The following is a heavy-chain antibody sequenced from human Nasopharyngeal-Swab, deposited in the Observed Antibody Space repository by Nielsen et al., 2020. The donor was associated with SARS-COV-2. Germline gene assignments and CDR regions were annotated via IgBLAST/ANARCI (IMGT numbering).Heavy chain of an antibody. V-gene: IGHV3-7*03. Sequence: GGSLRLSCEASGFIFSSYWMSWVRQAPGKGLEWVANIKQDGSKKNYVDSVKGRFSISRDTTKNSLYLQMNSLRAEDTAVYYCARDALTGGVDYWGQGTLVTVSS. CDR2: IKQDGSKK. CDR3: ARDALTGGVDY. CDR1: GFIFSSYW. J-gene: IGHJ4*02. D-gene: IGHD7-27*01.